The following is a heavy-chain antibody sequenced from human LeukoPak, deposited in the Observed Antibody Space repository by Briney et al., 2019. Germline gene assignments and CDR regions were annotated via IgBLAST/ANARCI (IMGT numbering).Heavy chain of an antibody. J-gene: IGHJ6*02. CDR3: ARDGIAWFGDSLLYYGMDV. D-gene: IGHD3-10*01. CDR1: GFTFSSYS. CDR2: ISSSSSYI. Sequence: KAGGSLRLSYAASGFTFSSYSMNWVRQAPGKGLEWVSSISSSSSYIYYADSVKGRFTISRDNAKNSLYLQMNSLRAEDTAVYYCARDGIAWFGDSLLYYGMDVWGQGTTVTVSS. V-gene: IGHV3-21*01.